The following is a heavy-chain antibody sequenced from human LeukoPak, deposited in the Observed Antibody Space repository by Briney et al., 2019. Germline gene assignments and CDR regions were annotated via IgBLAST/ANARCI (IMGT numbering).Heavy chain of an antibody. V-gene: IGHV3-7*01. D-gene: IGHD2-21*02. Sequence: GGSLRLSGAASGFTFSSYWMSWVRQAPGKELEWVANIKQDGSEKYYVDSVKGRFTISRDNAKNSLYLQMNSLRAEDTAVYYSARKWTACDYWGQGTLVTVSS. CDR2: IKQDGSEK. CDR1: GFTFSSYW. J-gene: IGHJ4*02. CDR3: ARKWTACDY.